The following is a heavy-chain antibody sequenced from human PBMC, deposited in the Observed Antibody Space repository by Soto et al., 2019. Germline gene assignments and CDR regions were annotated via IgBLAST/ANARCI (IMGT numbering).Heavy chain of an antibody. CDR3: AIVRYSDNWRGVIDY. CDR2: IYHSGST. J-gene: IGHJ4*02. V-gene: IGHV4-30-2*01. Sequence: NPSETLSLTCTVSGGSISSGAYSWSWLRQPPGKGLEWIGYIYHSGSTYYIPSLRSRVTISMDRTKNQFSLHLNSVTAGDTAVYFCAIVRYSDNWRGVIDYWGQGTLVTVSS. CDR1: GGSISSGAYS. D-gene: IGHD4-4*01.